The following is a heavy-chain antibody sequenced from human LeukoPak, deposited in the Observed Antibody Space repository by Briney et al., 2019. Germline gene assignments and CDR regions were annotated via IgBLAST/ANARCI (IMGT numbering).Heavy chain of an antibody. CDR3: AREVAARMNWFDP. Sequence: PSETLSLTCAVYGGSFSSYYWSWIRQPPGKGLEWIGEINHSGSTNYNPSLKSRVTISVDTSKNQFSLKLSSVTAADTAVYYCAREVAARMNWFDPWGQGTLVTVSS. V-gene: IGHV4-34*01. CDR1: GGSFSSYY. CDR2: INHSGST. D-gene: IGHD6-6*01. J-gene: IGHJ5*02.